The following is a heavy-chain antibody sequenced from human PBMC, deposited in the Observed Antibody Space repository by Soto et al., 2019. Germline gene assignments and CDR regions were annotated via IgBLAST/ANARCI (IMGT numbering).Heavy chain of an antibody. V-gene: IGHV3-23*01. CDR3: AKRPDTHGSGWNWFDY. J-gene: IGHJ4*02. Sequence: EVQLLESGGGLVQPGGSLRLACAASGFTFSSYGMSWVRQDPGKGLEWVSSISGSGGTTQYADSVKGRLTISRDNSKNTFYLHMNSLRAEDTAVYYCAKRPDTHGSGWNWFDYWGQGTLVTVSS. CDR2: ISGSGGTT. D-gene: IGHD6-19*01. CDR1: GFTFSSYG.